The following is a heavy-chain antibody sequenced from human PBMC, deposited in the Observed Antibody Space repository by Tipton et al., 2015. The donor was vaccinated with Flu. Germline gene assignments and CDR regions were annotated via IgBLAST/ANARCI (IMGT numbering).Heavy chain of an antibody. CDR3: ATMVSGSYFDY. J-gene: IGHJ4*02. D-gene: IGHD6-19*01. CDR2: IYGGT. CDR1: GFTVSDNY. Sequence: SLRLSCAASGFTVSDNYMSWVRQAPGKGLEWVSVIYGGTFYADSVKGRFTISRDNSKNTLYLQMNSLRAEDTAVYYCATMVSGSYFDYWGQGTLVTVSS. V-gene: IGHV3-66*01.